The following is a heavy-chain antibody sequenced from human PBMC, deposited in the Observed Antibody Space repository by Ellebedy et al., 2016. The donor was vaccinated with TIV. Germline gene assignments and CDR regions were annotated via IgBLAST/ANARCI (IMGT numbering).Heavy chain of an antibody. CDR3: ARDQMVCSSTSCYAGPVDY. CDR1: GGSVSSGNYY. CDR2: IYYTGST. Sequence: SETLSLTCTVSGGSVSSGNYYWSWIRQPPGKGLEWIGYIYYTGSTNYNPSLKSRVTISVDTSKNQFSLKLSSVTAADTAVYYCARDQMVCSSTSCYAGPVDYWGQGTLVTVSS. J-gene: IGHJ4*02. D-gene: IGHD2-2*01. V-gene: IGHV4-61*01.